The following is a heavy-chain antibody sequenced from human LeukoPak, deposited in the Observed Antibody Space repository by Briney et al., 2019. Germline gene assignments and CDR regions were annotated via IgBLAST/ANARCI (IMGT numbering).Heavy chain of an antibody. CDR3: ARDPEEWLVPIDY. CDR2: ISWNSGSI. V-gene: IGHV3-9*01. J-gene: IGHJ4*02. D-gene: IGHD6-19*01. Sequence: PGGSLRLSCAASGFTFDDYAMHWVRQAPGKGLEWVSGISWNSGSIGYADSVKGRFTISRDNAKNSLYLQMNSLRAEDTAVYYCARDPEEWLVPIDYWGQGTLVTVSS. CDR1: GFTFDDYA.